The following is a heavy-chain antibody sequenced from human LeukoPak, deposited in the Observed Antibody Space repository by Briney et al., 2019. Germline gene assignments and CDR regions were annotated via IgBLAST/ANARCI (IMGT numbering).Heavy chain of an antibody. Sequence: GGSLRLSCAASGFTFSSYGMHWVRQAPGKGLEWVAFIRYDGSNKYYADSVKGRFTISRDNSKNTLYLQMNSLRAEDTAVYYCAKDYSSSGPDWYYYYYMDVWGKGTTVTVSS. J-gene: IGHJ6*03. CDR3: AKDYSSSGPDWYYYYYMDV. CDR1: GFTFSSYG. V-gene: IGHV3-30*02. CDR2: IRYDGSNK. D-gene: IGHD6-6*01.